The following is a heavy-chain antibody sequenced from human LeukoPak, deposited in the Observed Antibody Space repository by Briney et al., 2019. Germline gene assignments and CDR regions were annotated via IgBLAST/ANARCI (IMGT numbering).Heavy chain of an antibody. Sequence: GASVKVSCKASGYTFTGYYMHWVRQAPGQGLEWMGWINPNSGGTNYAQKFQGRVTMTRDTSISTAYMELSRLRSDDTAVYYCARISGYCSGGSCYPFDYWGQGTLVTVSS. CDR1: GYTFTGYY. CDR2: INPNSGGT. CDR3: ARISGYCSGGSCYPFDY. J-gene: IGHJ4*02. D-gene: IGHD2-15*01. V-gene: IGHV1-2*02.